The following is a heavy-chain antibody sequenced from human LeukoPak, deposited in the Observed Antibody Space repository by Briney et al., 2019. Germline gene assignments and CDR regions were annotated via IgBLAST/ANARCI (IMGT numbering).Heavy chain of an antibody. J-gene: IGHJ6*03. Sequence: SETLSLTCTVSGGSISSYYWSWIRQPPGKGLEWIGYIYYSGSTNYNPSLKSRVTMSVDTSKNQFSLKLSSVTAADTAVYYCASLQNYYGSGSYYYYMDVWGKGTTVTVSS. CDR3: ASLQNYYGSGSYYYYMDV. CDR2: IYYSGST. CDR1: GGSISSYY. V-gene: IGHV4-59*12. D-gene: IGHD3-10*01.